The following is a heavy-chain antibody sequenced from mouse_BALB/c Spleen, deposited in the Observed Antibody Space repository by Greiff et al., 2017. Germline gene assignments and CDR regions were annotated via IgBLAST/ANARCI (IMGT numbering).Heavy chain of an antibody. V-gene: IGHV3-2*02. J-gene: IGHJ2*01. Sequence: ESGPGLVKPSQSLSLTCTVTGYSITSDYAWNWIRQFPGNKLEWMGYISYSGSTSYNPSLKSRISITRDTSKNQFFLQLNSVTTEDTATYYCARRSLYGSSSDYWGQGTTLTVSS. CDR2: ISYSGST. CDR1: GYSITSDYA. CDR3: ARRSLYGSSSDY. D-gene: IGHD1-1*01.